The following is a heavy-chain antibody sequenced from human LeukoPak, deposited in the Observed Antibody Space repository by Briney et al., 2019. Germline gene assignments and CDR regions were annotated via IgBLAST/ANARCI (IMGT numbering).Heavy chain of an antibody. CDR3: ARAGRVTIFGVTDYGMDV. CDR2: INHSGST. J-gene: IGHJ6*02. Sequence: SETLSLTCAVYGGSFSGYYWSWIRQPPGKGLEWIGEINHSGSTNYNPSLKSRVTISVDTSKNQFSLKLSSVTAADTAVYYCARAGRVTIFGVTDYGMDVWGQGTTVTVSS. CDR1: GGSFSGYY. V-gene: IGHV4-34*01. D-gene: IGHD3-3*01.